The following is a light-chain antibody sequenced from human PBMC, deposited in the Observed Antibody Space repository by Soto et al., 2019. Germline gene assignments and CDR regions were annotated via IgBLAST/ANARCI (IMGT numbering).Light chain of an antibody. Sequence: QSVLTQPASVSGSPGQSITISCTGTSSNIGSYNLVSWYQQLPGSAPKVLIYEATKRPSGVSSRFSGSRSGNTASLTISGLQAEDEADYYCSSYAGSSSLLFGGGIKLTVL. J-gene: IGLJ2*01. CDR2: EAT. CDR3: SSYAGSSSLL. V-gene: IGLV2-23*01. CDR1: SSNIGSYNL.